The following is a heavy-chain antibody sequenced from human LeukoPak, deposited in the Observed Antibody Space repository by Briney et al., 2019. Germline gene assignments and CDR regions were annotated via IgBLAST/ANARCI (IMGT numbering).Heavy chain of an antibody. CDR2: ITSSGSII. V-gene: IGHV3-48*03. J-gene: IGHJ4*02. D-gene: IGHD6-19*01. Sequence: GWSLRLSCAASGFTLSSYEMSWVRQAPAKGLEWVSYITSSGSIIYYADSVKGRFTISRDNAKNSLFLQMNSLRAEDTAVYYCARSGLPGIAVAADFDYWGQGTLLTVSS. CDR1: GFTLSSYE. CDR3: ARSGLPGIAVAADFDY.